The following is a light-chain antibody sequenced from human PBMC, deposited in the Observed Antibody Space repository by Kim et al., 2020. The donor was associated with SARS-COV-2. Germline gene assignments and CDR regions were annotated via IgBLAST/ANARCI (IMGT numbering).Light chain of an antibody. CDR1: ESLGYSDGNSY. Sequence: PACISCRSSESLGYSDGNSYLNWFHQRPGQSPRRLIYKVSNRDSGDPDRFSGSGSGTDFTLQISRVEAEDVGVYYCMQGTHWPFTFGPGTKVDIK. V-gene: IGKV2-30*01. CDR2: KVS. J-gene: IGKJ3*01. CDR3: MQGTHWPFT.